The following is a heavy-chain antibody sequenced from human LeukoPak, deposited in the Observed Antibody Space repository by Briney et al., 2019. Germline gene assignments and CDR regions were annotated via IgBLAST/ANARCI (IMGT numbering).Heavy chain of an antibody. CDR3: AKDRPAYDSSGYYYY. Sequence: GGSLRLSCAASGFTFSGYGMHWVRQAPGKGLEWVAFIRYDGSNKYYADSVKGRFTISRDNSKNTLYLQMNSLRAEDTAVYYCAKDRPAYDSSGYYYYWGQGTLVTVSS. J-gene: IGHJ4*02. V-gene: IGHV3-30*02. CDR1: GFTFSGYG. CDR2: IRYDGSNK. D-gene: IGHD3-22*01.